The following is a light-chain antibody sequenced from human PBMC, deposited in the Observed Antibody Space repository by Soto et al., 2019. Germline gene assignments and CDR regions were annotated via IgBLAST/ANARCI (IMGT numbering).Light chain of an antibody. Sequence: EIVLTQSPGTLSLSPGEGATLSCRASQSVYVNLAWYQQKPGQSPRLLIYGASTRATDIPDRFSGSGSDTDFALTISRLEPEDFAVYYCQQDSCSPFTFGRGTKVNIK. CDR1: QSVYVN. V-gene: IGKV3-20*01. CDR2: GAS. J-gene: IGKJ3*01. CDR3: QQDSCSPFT.